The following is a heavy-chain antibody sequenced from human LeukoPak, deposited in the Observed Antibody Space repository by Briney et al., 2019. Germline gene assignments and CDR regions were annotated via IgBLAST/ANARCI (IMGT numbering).Heavy chain of an antibody. V-gene: IGHV4-31*03. D-gene: IGHD3-22*01. Sequence: SETLSLTCTVSGGSISSGGYYWSWIRQHPGKGLEWIGYIYYSGNTYYNPSLKSRVTISVDMSKNQFSLKLSSVTAADTAVYYCARTGRRDSGGYYYFDYWGQGTPVTVSS. J-gene: IGHJ4*02. CDR3: ARTGRRDSGGYYYFDY. CDR2: IYYSGNT. CDR1: GGSISSGGYY.